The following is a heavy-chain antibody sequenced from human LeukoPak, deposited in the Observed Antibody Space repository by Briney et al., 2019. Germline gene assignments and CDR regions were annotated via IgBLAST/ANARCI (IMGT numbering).Heavy chain of an antibody. Sequence: ASVKVSCKASGYTFTSYGISWVRQAPGQGLEWMGWISAYNGNTNYTQELQGRVTMTTDTSTSTAYMELRSLRSDDTAVYYCASSLAIGYGDYRGAFDIWGQGTMVTVSS. J-gene: IGHJ3*02. CDR3: ASSLAIGYGDYRGAFDI. V-gene: IGHV1-18*01. CDR1: GYTFTSYG. CDR2: ISAYNGNT. D-gene: IGHD4-17*01.